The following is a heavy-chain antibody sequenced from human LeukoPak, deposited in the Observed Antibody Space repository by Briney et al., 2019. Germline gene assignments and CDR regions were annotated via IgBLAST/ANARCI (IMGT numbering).Heavy chain of an antibody. Sequence: WASVKVSCISAGYTVSSYHVPWVRQAPGQGLAWMGKITPSDGSTTYEQNFQDRVIMTRDTSSSTVYMQLSSLRSEDTAVYYCARDSYGSDYWGQGTLVTVSS. CDR2: ITPSDGST. CDR3: ARDSYGSDY. D-gene: IGHD5-18*01. V-gene: IGHV1-46*01. J-gene: IGHJ4*02. CDR1: GYTVSSYH.